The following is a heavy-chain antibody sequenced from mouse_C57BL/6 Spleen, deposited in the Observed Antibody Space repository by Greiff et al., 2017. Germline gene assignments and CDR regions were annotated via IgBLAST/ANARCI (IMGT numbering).Heavy chain of an antibody. CDR2: IDPSDSYT. D-gene: IGHD4-1*01. V-gene: IGHV1-50*01. CDR1: GYTFTSYW. J-gene: IGHJ2*01. CDR3: ARGSLGLYFDY. Sequence: VQLQQPGAELVKPGASVKLSCKASGYTFTSYWMQWVKQRPGQGLGWIGEIDPSDSYTNYNQKFKGKATLTVDTSSSTAYMQLSSLTSEDSAVYYCARGSLGLYFDYWGQGTTLTVSS.